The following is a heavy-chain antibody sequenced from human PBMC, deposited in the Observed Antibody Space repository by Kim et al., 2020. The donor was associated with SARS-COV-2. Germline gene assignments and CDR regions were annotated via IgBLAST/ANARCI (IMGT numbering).Heavy chain of an antibody. Sequence: ASVKVSCKASGYTFTTYTVHWVRQAPGQRLEWMGWVNAGNGNTKYSQNFQGRVTITRDTSASTAYMELSSLRSEDTAVYYCAREKWPDPYDYWGQGTLVTVSS. D-gene: IGHD5-12*01. CDR1: GYTFTTYT. CDR2: VNAGNGNT. CDR3: AREKWPDPYDY. J-gene: IGHJ4*02. V-gene: IGHV1-3*01.